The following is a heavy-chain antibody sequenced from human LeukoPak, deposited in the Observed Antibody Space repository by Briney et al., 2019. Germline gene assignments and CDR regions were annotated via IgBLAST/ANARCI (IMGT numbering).Heavy chain of an antibody. CDR3: ARDAPPHRYYYYYYMDV. V-gene: IGHV1-69*06. J-gene: IGHJ6*03. CDR1: GGTFSSYA. Sequence: ASVKVSCKASGGTFSSYAISWVRQAPGQGLEWMGGIIPIFGTANYAQKFQGRVTITADKSTSTAYMELSSLRSEDTAVYYCARDAPPHRYYYYYYMDVWGKGTTVTVSS. CDR2: IIPIFGTA.